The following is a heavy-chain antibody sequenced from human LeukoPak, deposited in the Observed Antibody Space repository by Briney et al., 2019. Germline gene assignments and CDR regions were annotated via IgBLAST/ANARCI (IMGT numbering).Heavy chain of an antibody. Sequence: PSETLSLTCTVSGGSITHYYWTWIRQPPGKTLEWIGYSYYSGSTKYNPSLKSRVTISVDTSKNQFSLKLSSVTAADTAVYYCARDGIVAVAGFDYWGQGTLVTVSS. J-gene: IGHJ4*02. D-gene: IGHD6-19*01. CDR2: SYYSGST. V-gene: IGHV4-59*12. CDR1: GGSITHYY. CDR3: ARDGIVAVAGFDY.